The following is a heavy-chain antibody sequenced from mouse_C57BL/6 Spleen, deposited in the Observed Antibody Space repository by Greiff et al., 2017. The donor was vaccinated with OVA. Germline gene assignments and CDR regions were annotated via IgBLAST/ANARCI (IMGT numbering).Heavy chain of an antibody. Sequence: QVQLQQPGAELVMPGASVQLSCKASGYTFTSYWMHWVKQRPGQGLEWIGEIDPSDSYTNYNQKFKGKSTLTVDKSSSTAYMQSSSLTSEDSAVYNSARAGYDYGYAMEEWGKGTSVTVSS. CDR3: ARAGYDYGYAMEE. D-gene: IGHD2-4*01. J-gene: IGHJ4*01. CDR2: IDPSDSYT. CDR1: GYTFTSYW. V-gene: IGHV1-69*01.